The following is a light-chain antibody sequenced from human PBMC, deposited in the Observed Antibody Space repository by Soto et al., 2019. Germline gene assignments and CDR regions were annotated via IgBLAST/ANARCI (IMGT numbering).Light chain of an antibody. Sequence: QSVLTQPPSVSGAPRQRVTISCSGSSSNIGKNAVHWHQQLPGKAPILLIFHDDLLPSGVSDRFSGSKSGTSASLAISGLQSEDEAHYYCAAWDDSLNGFFRTGTKVTVL. J-gene: IGLJ1*01. CDR3: AAWDDSLNGF. V-gene: IGLV1-36*01. CDR2: HDD. CDR1: SSNIGKNA.